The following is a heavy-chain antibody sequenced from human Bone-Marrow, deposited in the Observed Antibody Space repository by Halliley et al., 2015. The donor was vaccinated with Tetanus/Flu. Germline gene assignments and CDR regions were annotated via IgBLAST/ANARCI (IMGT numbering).Heavy chain of an antibody. J-gene: IGHJ3*02. CDR2: NSDQSST. V-gene: IGHV3-74*01. Sequence: NSDQSSTTYADSVKGRFPISRDNAKNTLYLQMNSLRVEDTAVYYCARDKSNCGGDCLDAFDIWGQGTLVTVSS. CDR3: ARDKSNCGGDCLDAFDI. D-gene: IGHD2-21*02.